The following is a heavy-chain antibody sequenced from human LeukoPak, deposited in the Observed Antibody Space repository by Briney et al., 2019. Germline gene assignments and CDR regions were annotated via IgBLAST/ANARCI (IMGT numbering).Heavy chain of an antibody. CDR1: GYRFTSYG. D-gene: IGHD4-17*01. CDR3: ARGDDYGDYLSAFDI. CDR2: ISAHNGNT. V-gene: IGHV1-18*04. Sequence: VASVKVSCKASGYRFTSYGIIWVRQAPGQGLEWMGGISAHNGNTNYGQKLQGRVTMTTDTSTSTAYMELRSLRSDDTAVYYCARGDDYGDYLSAFDIWGQGTMVTVSS. J-gene: IGHJ3*02.